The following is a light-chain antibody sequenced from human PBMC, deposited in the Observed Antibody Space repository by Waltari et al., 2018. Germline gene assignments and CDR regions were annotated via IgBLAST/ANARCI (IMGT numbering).Light chain of an antibody. J-gene: IGLJ2*01. CDR3: CSYAGSSTLL. V-gene: IGLV2-23*01. CDR2: EGS. Sequence: QSALTQPASVSGSPGQSITVSCTGTSRDVGRYNLVPWYQQHPGKAPKLMIYEGSKRPSGVSNRFSGSKSGNTASLTISGLQAEDEADYYCCSYAGSSTLLFGGGTKVTVL. CDR1: SRDVGRYNL.